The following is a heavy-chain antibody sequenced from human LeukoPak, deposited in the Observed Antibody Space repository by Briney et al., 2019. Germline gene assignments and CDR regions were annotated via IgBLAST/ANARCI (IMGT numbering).Heavy chain of an antibody. CDR3: AKGHDIAAAEEIDY. D-gene: IGHD6-13*01. Sequence: GGSLRLSCAASGFTFDDYAMHWVRQAPGKGLEWVSGISWNSGSIGYADSVKGRFTISRDNAKNSLYLQMNSLGAEDTALYYCAKGHDIAAAEEIDYWGQGTLVTVSS. J-gene: IGHJ4*02. CDR1: GFTFDDYA. V-gene: IGHV3-9*01. CDR2: ISWNSGSI.